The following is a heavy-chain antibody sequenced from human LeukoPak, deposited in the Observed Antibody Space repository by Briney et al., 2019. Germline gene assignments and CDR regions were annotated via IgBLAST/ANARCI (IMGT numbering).Heavy chain of an antibody. J-gene: IGHJ1*01. CDR2: INHSGST. CDR3: ARQWELGYFQH. D-gene: IGHD1-26*01. CDR1: GGSFSGYY. V-gene: IGHV4-34*01. Sequence: PSETLSLTCAVYGGSFSGYYWSWIRQPPGKGLEWIGEINHSGSTNYNPSLKSRVTVSVDTSKNQFSLKLSSVTAADTAVYYCARQWELGYFQHWGRGTLVTVSS.